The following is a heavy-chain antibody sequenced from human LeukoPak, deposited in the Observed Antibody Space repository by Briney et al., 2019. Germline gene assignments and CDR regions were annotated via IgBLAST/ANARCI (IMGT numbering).Heavy chain of an antibody. D-gene: IGHD4-17*01. CDR2: IIPIFGTA. J-gene: IGHJ6*02. CDR3: ARVPDDYGDYGYYYYGMDV. V-gene: IGHV1-69*05. CDR1: GYTFTSYG. Sequence: ASVKVSCKASGYTFTSYGISWVRQAPGQGLEWMGGIIPIFGTANYAQKFQGRVTITTDESTSTAYMELSSLRSEDTAVYYCARVPDDYGDYGYYYYGMDVWGQGTTVTVSS.